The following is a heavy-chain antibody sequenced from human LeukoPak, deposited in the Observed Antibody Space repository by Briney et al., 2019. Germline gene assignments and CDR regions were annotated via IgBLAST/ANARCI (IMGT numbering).Heavy chain of an antibody. D-gene: IGHD2-15*01. CDR3: AREDRYCSGGSCYS. Sequence: SETLSLTCTVSGGSISSGSYYWSWIRQPAGKGLEWIGRIYTSGSTNYNPSLKSRVIISVDTSKNQFSLELSSVTAADTAVYYCAREDRYCSGGSCYSWGQGTLVTVSS. CDR2: IYTSGST. CDR1: GGSISSGSYY. V-gene: IGHV4-61*02. J-gene: IGHJ4*02.